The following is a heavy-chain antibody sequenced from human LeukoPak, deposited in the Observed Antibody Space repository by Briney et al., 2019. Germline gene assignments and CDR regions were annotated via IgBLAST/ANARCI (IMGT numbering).Heavy chain of an antibody. CDR2: INPNSGGT. Sequence: ASVKVSCKASGYTFTGYYMHWVRQAPGQGLEWMGWINPNSGGTNYAQKFQGRVTMTRDTSISTAYMELSRLRSDDTAVYYCASWAAAGNYYYYYMDVWGKGTTVTVSS. V-gene: IGHV1-2*02. CDR1: GYTFTGYY. CDR3: ASWAAAGNYYYYYMDV. J-gene: IGHJ6*03. D-gene: IGHD6-13*01.